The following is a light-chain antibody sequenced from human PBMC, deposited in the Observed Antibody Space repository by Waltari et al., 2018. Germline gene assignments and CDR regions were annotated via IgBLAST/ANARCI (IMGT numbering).Light chain of an antibody. J-gene: IGKJ1*01. CDR1: QSVENN. CDR2: GAS. V-gene: IGKV3-15*01. Sequence: EVLMTQSPATLSVSPGERATLSCRASQSVENNLAWYQQKNGQTPRLFSYGASTTAAGVPASVSGSASEIEFTLTISHLQSADFAVYFCQHYNNWPGTFGQGTRVEI. CDR3: QHYNNWPGT.